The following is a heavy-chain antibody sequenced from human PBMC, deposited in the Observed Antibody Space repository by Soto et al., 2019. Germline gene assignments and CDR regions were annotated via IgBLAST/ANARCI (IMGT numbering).Heavy chain of an antibody. D-gene: IGHD6-13*01. V-gene: IGHV4-34*01. CDR3: ARGSGGYSSSWYREVWFDP. CDR2: INHSGST. Sequence: SETLSLTCAVYGGSFSGYYWSWIRQPPGTGLEWIGEINHSGSTNYNPSLKSRVTISVDTSKNQFSLKLSSVTAADTAVYYCARGSGGYSSSWYREVWFDPWGQGTLVTVSS. J-gene: IGHJ5*02. CDR1: GGSFSGYY.